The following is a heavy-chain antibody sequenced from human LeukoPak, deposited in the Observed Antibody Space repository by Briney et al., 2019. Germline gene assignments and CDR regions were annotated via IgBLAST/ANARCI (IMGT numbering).Heavy chain of an antibody. J-gene: IGHJ5*02. CDR1: GGSFSGYY. CDR2: IYTSGST. D-gene: IGHD4-11*01. CDR3: ARHAVTTTTPNWFDP. Sequence: SETLSLTCAVYGGSFSGYYWSWIRQPPGKGLEWIGYIYTSGSTNYNPSLKSRVTISVDTSKNQFSLKLSSVTAADTAVYYCARHAVTTTTPNWFDPWGQGTLVTVSS. V-gene: IGHV4-4*09.